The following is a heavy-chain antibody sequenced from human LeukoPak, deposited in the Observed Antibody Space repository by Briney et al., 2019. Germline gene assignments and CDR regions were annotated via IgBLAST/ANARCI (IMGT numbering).Heavy chain of an antibody. J-gene: IGHJ4*02. CDR1: GFTVSSNY. CDR2: IYSGGST. Sequence: GGSLRLSCAASGFTVSSNYMSWVRQAPGKGLEWVSVIYSGGSTYYTDSVKGRFTISRDNSKNTLYLQMNSLRAEGTAVYYCARANYDFWSGLDYWGQGTLVTVSS. CDR3: ARANYDFWSGLDY. V-gene: IGHV3-66*02. D-gene: IGHD3-3*01.